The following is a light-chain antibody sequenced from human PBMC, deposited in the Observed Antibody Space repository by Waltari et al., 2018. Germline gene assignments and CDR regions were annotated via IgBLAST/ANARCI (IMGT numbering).Light chain of an antibody. J-gene: IGLJ3*02. V-gene: IGLV2-14*01. CDR2: EVS. CDR3: SSYTGSGTL. CDR1: SSVVGGNNY. Sequence: QSALTQPAPVSGLPGQSTTISRTGTSSVVGGNNYVSWYQQHPGNAPKLMMYEVSNRPSGVPNRFSGSKSGNTASLTVSGLQAEDEADYYCSSYTGSGTLFGGGTKLTVL.